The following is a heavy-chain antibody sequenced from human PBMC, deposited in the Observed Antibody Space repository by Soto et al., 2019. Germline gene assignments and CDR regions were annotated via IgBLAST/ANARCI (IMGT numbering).Heavy chain of an antibody. CDR3: AKGDYGDYGWFDP. CDR1: GFTFSNYA. D-gene: IGHD4-17*01. J-gene: IGHJ5*02. Sequence: GGSLRLSCAVFGFTFSNYAMTWVRQAPGKGLEWVSAISGGGGSTYYADSVKGRFTISRDNSKNTLYLQMNSLRAEDTAIYYCAKGDYGDYGWFDPWGQGTLVTVSS. CDR2: ISGGGGST. V-gene: IGHV3-23*01.